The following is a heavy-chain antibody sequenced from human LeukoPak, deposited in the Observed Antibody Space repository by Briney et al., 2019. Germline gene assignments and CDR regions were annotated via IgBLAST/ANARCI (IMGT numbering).Heavy chain of an antibody. CDR3: ARDLTGTTDY. CDR1: GFTFSSYA. D-gene: IGHD1-7*01. V-gene: IGHV3-23*01. J-gene: IGHJ4*02. CDR2: ISGSGGST. Sequence: PGGSLRLSCAASGFTFSSYAMSWVRQAPGKGLEWVTAISGSGGSTYYADSVKGRFTISRDNAKNSLYLQMNSLRAEDTAVYYCARDLTGTTDYWGQGTLVTVSS.